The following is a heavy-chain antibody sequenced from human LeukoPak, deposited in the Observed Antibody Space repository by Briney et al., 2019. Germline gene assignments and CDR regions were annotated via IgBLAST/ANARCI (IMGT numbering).Heavy chain of an antibody. D-gene: IGHD6-13*01. Sequence: ASVKVSCKASGYTFTSYGISWVRQAPGQGLEWMGWISAYNGNTNYAQKLQGRVTMTTDTSTSTAYMELRSLRSDDTAVYYCARSGRIAAAANNWFDPWGQGTLVTVSS. CDR1: GYTFTSYG. J-gene: IGHJ5*02. V-gene: IGHV1-18*01. CDR3: ARSGRIAAAANNWFDP. CDR2: ISAYNGNT.